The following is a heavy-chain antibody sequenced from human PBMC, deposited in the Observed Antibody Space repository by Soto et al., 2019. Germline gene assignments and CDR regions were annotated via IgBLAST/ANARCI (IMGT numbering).Heavy chain of an antibody. CDR1: GFTFNTYD. V-gene: IGHV3-21*06. J-gene: IGHJ5*02. CDR3: VRSGTARLLRHSWFDT. CDR2: ITTSSAYI. Sequence: EVQLVEAGGGLVKPGGSLRLSCADSGFTFNTYDMNWVRQAPGKGLAWVSSITTSSAYIYYADSLKGRITISRDNAKNSLFLQMNSLRAEDTAVYYCVRSGTARLLRHSWFDTWGPGTLVNVSS. D-gene: IGHD2-21*01.